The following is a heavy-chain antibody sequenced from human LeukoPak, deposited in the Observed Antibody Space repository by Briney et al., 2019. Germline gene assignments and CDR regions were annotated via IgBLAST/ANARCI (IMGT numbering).Heavy chain of an antibody. Sequence: SETLSLTCTVSGGSISSGSYYWSWTRQPAGKGLEWIGRIYTSGSTNYNPSLKSRVTISVDTSKNQFSLKLSSVTAADTAVYYCAREYGDLYFDYWGQGTLVTVSS. D-gene: IGHD4-17*01. CDR1: GGSISSGSYY. J-gene: IGHJ4*02. CDR2: IYTSGST. V-gene: IGHV4-61*02. CDR3: AREYGDLYFDY.